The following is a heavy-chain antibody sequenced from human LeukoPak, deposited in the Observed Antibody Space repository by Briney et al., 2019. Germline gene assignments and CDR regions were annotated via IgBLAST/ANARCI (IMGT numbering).Heavy chain of an antibody. CDR1: VCTHIRSRYY. D-gene: IGHD2-8*01. V-gene: IGHV4-31*03. Sequence: SETLSLTCTVTVCTHIRSRYYSRWIRQHPGKGLEWIGYIYYSGNTYYNPSLESRLTISLEPSTNQFSLKLGSVTAADTAVYYRRNAGYYYSVDVWGKGTTVTVSS. J-gene: IGHJ6*03. CDR2: IYYSGNT. CDR3: RNAGYYYSVDV.